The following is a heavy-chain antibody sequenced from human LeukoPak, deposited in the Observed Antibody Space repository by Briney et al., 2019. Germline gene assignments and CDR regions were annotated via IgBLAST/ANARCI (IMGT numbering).Heavy chain of an antibody. D-gene: IGHD6-19*01. CDR3: ARDSSGWYWGFDY. J-gene: IGHJ4*02. CDR1: GFTFSSYA. Sequence: GGSLRLSCAASGFTFSSYAMSWVRQPPGKGLEWVSAISGSGGSTYSADSVKGRFTISRHNSKNTLSLQMNSLRAEDTAVYYCARDSSGWYWGFDYWGQGTLVTVSS. CDR2: ISGSGGST. V-gene: IGHV3-23*01.